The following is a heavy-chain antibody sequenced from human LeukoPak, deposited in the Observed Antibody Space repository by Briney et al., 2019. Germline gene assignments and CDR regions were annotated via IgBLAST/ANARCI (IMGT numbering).Heavy chain of an antibody. CDR3: ASASGGAATGFYFDL. J-gene: IGHJ4*02. CDR1: GFTFSSYA. CDR2: ISYGEDNK. D-gene: IGHD6-13*01. Sequence: GGSLRLSCAASGFTFSSYAMHWVRQAPGKGPQWVAAISYGEDNKYYAESVRGRLTISRDNSNNTLNLQMNSLTSDDTAVYYCASASGGAATGFYFDLWGQGTLVTVSS. V-gene: IGHV3-30-3*01.